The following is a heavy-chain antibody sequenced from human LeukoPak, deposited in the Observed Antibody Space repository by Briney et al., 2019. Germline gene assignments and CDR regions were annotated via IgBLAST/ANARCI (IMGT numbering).Heavy chain of an antibody. Sequence: PSETLSLTCAVYGGSFSGYYWSWIRQPPGKGLEWIGEINHSGSTNYNPSLKSRVTISVDTSKNQFSLKLSSVTAADTAVYYCARGRSGAPDCSGGSCYYRYYYYGMDVWGQGTTVTVSS. CDR3: ARGRSGAPDCSGGSCYYRYYYYGMDV. CDR1: GGSFSGYY. J-gene: IGHJ6*02. V-gene: IGHV4-34*01. D-gene: IGHD2-15*01. CDR2: INHSGST.